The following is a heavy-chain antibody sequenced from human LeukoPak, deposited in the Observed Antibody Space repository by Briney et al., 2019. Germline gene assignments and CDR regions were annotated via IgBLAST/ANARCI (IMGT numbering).Heavy chain of an antibody. D-gene: IGHD6-19*01. Sequence: GGSLRLSCAASGFTFDNYAMSWVRQAPGKGLEWVSAISGSGGSTYYADSVKGRFTISRDNSKNTLYLQMNSLRAEDTAVYYCARAGAVAGRDYFDYWGQGTLVTVSS. CDR2: ISGSGGST. CDR1: GFTFDNYA. CDR3: ARAGAVAGRDYFDY. V-gene: IGHV3-23*01. J-gene: IGHJ4*02.